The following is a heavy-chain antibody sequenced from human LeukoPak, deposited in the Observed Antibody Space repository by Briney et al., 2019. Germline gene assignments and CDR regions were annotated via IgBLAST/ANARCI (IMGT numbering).Heavy chain of an antibody. Sequence: ASVKVSCKASGYTFTSYYMHWVRQAPGQGLEWMGIINPSGGSTSYAQKFQGRVTMTRDTSTSTVYMELSSLRSDDTAVYYCARASASHSGSYYAMFDPWGQGTLVTVSS. V-gene: IGHV1-46*01. J-gene: IGHJ5*02. CDR3: ARASASHSGSYYAMFDP. CDR2: INPSGGST. D-gene: IGHD1-26*01. CDR1: GYTFTSYY.